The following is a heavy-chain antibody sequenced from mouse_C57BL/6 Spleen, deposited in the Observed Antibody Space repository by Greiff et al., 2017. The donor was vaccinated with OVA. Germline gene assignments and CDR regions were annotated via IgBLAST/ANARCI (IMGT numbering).Heavy chain of an antibody. J-gene: IGHJ3*01. CDR1: GYTFTSYW. CDR2: IYPGSGST. CDR3: ARYGNYVTLFAY. D-gene: IGHD2-1*01. Sequence: QVQLQQPGAELVKPGASVKMSCKASGYTFTSYWITWVKQRPGQGLEWIGDIYPGSGSTNYNEKFKSKATLTVDTSSSTAYMQLSSLTSEDSAVYYCARYGNYVTLFAYWGQGTLVTVSA. V-gene: IGHV1-55*01.